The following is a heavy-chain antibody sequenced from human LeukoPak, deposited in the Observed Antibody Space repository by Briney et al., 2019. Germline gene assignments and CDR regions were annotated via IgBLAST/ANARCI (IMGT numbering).Heavy chain of an antibody. CDR2: IYSGGST. CDR1: GFTVSTTY. J-gene: IGHJ4*02. CDR3: ARGAPYCGGDCYSVLSDY. V-gene: IGHV3-66*02. Sequence: GGSLRLSCAASGFTVSTTYMSWVRQAPGKGLEWVSVIYSGGSTYYTDSVRGRFTISRDNSKNTLYLQMNSLRAEDTAVYYCARGAPYCGGDCYSVLSDYWGQGTLVTVSS. D-gene: IGHD2-21*02.